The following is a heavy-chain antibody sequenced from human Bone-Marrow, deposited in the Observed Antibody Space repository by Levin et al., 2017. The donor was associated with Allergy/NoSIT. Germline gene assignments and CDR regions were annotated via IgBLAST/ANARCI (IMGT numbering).Heavy chain of an antibody. J-gene: IGHJ6*02. D-gene: IGHD4-17*01. Sequence: PGGSLRLSCAASGFTFSTYGMHWVRQAPGKGLEWVAVISFDGSNKYYADSVKGRFTISRDNSKNTLYLQMNSLRAEDTAVYYCVKADYGEIRGGYYYYYAMDVWGQGTTVTVSS. V-gene: IGHV3-30*18. CDR3: VKADYGEIRGGYYYYYAMDV. CDR2: ISFDGSNK. CDR1: GFTFSTYG.